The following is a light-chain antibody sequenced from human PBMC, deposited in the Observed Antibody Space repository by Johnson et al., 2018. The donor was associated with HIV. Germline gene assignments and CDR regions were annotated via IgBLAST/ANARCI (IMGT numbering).Light chain of an antibody. Sequence: QSVLTQPPSVSAAPGQKVTISCSGSNSNIGNNYISWYQHLPGTAPKLLIYDNNNRPSGIPDRFSGSKSGTSATLAITGLQTGDEADYYCGTWDTSLTTGGVVGTGTKVTVL. CDR1: NSNIGNNY. V-gene: IGLV1-51*01. CDR3: GTWDTSLTTGGV. J-gene: IGLJ1*01. CDR2: DNN.